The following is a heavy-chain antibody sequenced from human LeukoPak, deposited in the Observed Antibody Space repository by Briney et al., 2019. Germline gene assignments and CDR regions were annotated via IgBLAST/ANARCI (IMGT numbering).Heavy chain of an antibody. J-gene: IGHJ3*02. V-gene: IGHV4-59*01. CDR3: ARSRRQDYADAFDI. CDR2: IYYSGST. Sequence: SETLSLTCTVSGGSISSYYWSWIRQPPGKGLEWIGYIYYSGSTNYNPSLKSRVTISVDTSKNQFSLKLSSVTAAGTAVYYCARSRRQDYADAFDIWGQGTMVTVYS. D-gene: IGHD4-17*01. CDR1: GGSISSYY.